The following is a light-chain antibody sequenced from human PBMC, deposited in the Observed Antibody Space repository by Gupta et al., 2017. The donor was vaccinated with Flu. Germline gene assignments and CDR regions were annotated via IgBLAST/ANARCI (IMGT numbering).Light chain of an antibody. Sequence: SALTQPASVSGSPGPSITISCTGTSSDVGGYNYVSWYQQHPGKAPKLMIYEVSNRPSGVANRFSGSKAGNTASLTISGLQEEDEADYYCSSYTSSSTYVFGTGTKVTVL. CDR3: SSYTSSSTYV. CDR2: EVS. V-gene: IGLV2-14*01. J-gene: IGLJ1*01. CDR1: SSDVGGYNY.